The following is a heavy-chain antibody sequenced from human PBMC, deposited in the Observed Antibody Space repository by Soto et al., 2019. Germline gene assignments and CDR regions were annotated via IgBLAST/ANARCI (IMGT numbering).Heavy chain of an antibody. D-gene: IGHD2-8*01. CDR1: GFSFVNYA. J-gene: IGHJ5*02. V-gene: IGHV3-23*01. CDR3: AKATTTGGWFIPCGS. Sequence: PGESLKISCAASGFSFVNYAMNWVRQAPGKGLEWVSGLSGSGTSTYYADSVKGRFTISRDNSRDTLFLQINSLTADDTAVYYCAKATTTGGWFIPCGSWGKGDLVTVSS. CDR2: LSGSGTST.